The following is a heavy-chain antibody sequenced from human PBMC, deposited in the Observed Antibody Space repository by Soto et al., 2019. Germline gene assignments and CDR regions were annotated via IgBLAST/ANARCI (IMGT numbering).Heavy chain of an antibody. CDR1: GFTFSSYS. D-gene: IGHD6-13*01. Sequence: ESGGGLVKPGGSLRLSCAASGFTFSSYSMNWVRQAPGKGLEWVSSISSSSSYIYYADSVKGRFTISRDNAKNSLYLQMNSLRAEDTAVYYCARGGGYSSSWDFLWGQGTLVTVSS. CDR2: ISSSSSYI. J-gene: IGHJ4*02. V-gene: IGHV3-21*01. CDR3: ARGGGYSSSWDFL.